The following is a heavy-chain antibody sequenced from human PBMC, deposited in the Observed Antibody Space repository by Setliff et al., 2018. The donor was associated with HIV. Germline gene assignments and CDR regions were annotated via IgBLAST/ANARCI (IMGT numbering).Heavy chain of an antibody. CDR2: INPGGGNT. Sequence: ASVKVSCKASGYSFTTYYIHWMRQAPGQGLEWLAVINPGGGNTNYAQKFQGRVTVTRDTSTSTAYMELSGLRSEDTAVYYCVREGHCVGVKCYSTDVWGQGTTVTVSS. V-gene: IGHV1-46*01. CDR3: VREGHCVGVKCYSTDV. J-gene: IGHJ6*02. CDR1: GYSFTTYY. D-gene: IGHD2-15*01.